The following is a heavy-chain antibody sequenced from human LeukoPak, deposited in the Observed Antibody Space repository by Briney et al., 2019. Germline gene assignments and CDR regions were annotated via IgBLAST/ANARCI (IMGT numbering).Heavy chain of an antibody. J-gene: IGHJ3*02. CDR1: GYTFTSYG. D-gene: IGHD1-26*01. Sequence: ASVKVSCKASGYTFTSYGISWVRQAPGQGLEWMGWISAYNGNTNYAQKLQGRVTMTEDTSTDTAYMELSSLRYEDTAVYYCATDVGATRAFDIWGQGTMVTVSS. CDR2: ISAYNGNT. V-gene: IGHV1-18*01. CDR3: ATDVGATRAFDI.